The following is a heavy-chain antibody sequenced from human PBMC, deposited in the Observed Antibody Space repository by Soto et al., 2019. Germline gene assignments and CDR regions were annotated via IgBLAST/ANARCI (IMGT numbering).Heavy chain of an antibody. D-gene: IGHD3-10*01. CDR3: AGDGGGSGSHHIPAVPTDV. V-gene: IGHV4-31*03. J-gene: IGHJ6*02. Sequence: QVQLQESGPGLVKPSQTLSLTCTVSGGSISSGGYYWSWIRQHPGKGLEWVGYIYYSGSTYYNPSLKSRVTLPVDTSKNPFSLKLSSVTAADTAVYYRAGDGGGSGSHHIPAVPTDVWGQGTTVTVSS. CDR1: GGSISSGGYY. CDR2: IYYSGST.